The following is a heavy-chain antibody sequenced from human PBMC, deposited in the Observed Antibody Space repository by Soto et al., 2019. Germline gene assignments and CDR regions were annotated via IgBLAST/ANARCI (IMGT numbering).Heavy chain of an antibody. J-gene: IGHJ1*01. CDR1: GFTFTTYG. CDR2: ISYDEKKE. D-gene: IGHD3-10*02. V-gene: IGHV3-30*18. CDR3: VKGGQDYDVNGAEYFPH. Sequence: QVQLVESGGGVVQPGGSLRLSCVASGFTFTTYGMHWVRQAPGKGLEWVAVISYDEKKEFYADSVRGRFTISRDNSKNSVYLQMNSRRREDTAVYYCVKGGQDYDVNGAEYFPHWGQGTLVTVSS.